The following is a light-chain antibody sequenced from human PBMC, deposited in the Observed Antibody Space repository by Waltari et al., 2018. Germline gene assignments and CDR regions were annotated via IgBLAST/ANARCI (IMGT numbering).Light chain of an antibody. CDR1: SSDIGAYNF. V-gene: IGLV2-14*01. CDR3: SSFTTSSTVV. CDR2: EFT. J-gene: IGLJ2*01. Sequence: QSALTQPASVSGSPGQSITISCTGTSSDIGAYNFVSWYQQHPGKVPILMIYEFTNRPSGVSNRFSGSKSGNTASLTISGLQAEDEGDYYCSSFTTSSTVVFGGGTKLTVL.